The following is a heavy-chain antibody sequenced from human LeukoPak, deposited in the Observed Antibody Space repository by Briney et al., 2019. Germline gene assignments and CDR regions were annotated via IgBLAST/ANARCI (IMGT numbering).Heavy chain of an antibody. V-gene: IGHV4-39*07. CDR1: GGSISSSSYY. CDR3: ARARLSVVGAKINWFDP. J-gene: IGHJ5*02. CDR2: IFYSGST. Sequence: SETLSLTCTVSGGSISSSSYYWGWIRQPPGKGLEWIGSIFYSGSTYYNPSLKSRVTISVDTSKKQFSLTLSSVTAADTAVYYCARARLSVVGAKINWFDPWGQGTLVTVSS. D-gene: IGHD1-26*01.